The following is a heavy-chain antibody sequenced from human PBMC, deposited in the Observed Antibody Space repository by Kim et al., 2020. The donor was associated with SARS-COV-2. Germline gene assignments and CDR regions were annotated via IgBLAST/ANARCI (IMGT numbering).Heavy chain of an antibody. CDR1: GFTFSSYA. V-gene: IGHV3-30-3*01. D-gene: IGHD3-10*01. CDR3: ARVGTLYYGSGSTYNPSDD. J-gene: IGHJ4*02. Sequence: GGSLRLSCAASGFTFSSYAMHWVRQAPGKGLEWVAVISYDGSNKYYADSVKGRFTISRDNSKNTLYLQMNSLRAEDMAVYYCARVGTLYYGSGSTYNPSDDWGQGTLVTVSS. CDR2: ISYDGSNK.